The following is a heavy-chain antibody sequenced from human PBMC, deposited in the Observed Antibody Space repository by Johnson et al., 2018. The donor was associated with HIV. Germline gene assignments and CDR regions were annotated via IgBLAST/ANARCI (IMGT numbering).Heavy chain of an antibody. J-gene: IGHJ3*02. CDR2: LSNTGLNT. CDR1: GFTFSDYA. CDR3: AKDRLAMGILDI. D-gene: IGHD5-18*01. Sequence: VQLVESGGGLLPPGGSLKLSCAASGFTFSDYAMAWVRQAPGKGLQWLAELSNTGLNTYYADSVRGRFTISRDNSTNMLYLQVNSLRAEDTAIYYCAKDRLAMGILDIWGQGTVVIGSS. V-gene: IGHV3-23*04.